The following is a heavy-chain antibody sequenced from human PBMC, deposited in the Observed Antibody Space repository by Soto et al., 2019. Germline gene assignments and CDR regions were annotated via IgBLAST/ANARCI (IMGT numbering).Heavy chain of an antibody. J-gene: IGHJ6*02. D-gene: IGHD3-16*02. V-gene: IGHV1-8*01. Sequence: QVQLVQSGAEVKKPGASVKVSCKASGYTFTSYDINWVRQATGQGLEWMGWMNPNRGNTGYAQKFQGRVTRTRNTSIRTAYMELRSVRAEATAVYYCAIGIDGYPHYYYYYGMDVWGQGTTVTVSS. CDR3: AIGIDGYPHYYYYYGMDV. CDR2: MNPNRGNT. CDR1: GYTFTSYD.